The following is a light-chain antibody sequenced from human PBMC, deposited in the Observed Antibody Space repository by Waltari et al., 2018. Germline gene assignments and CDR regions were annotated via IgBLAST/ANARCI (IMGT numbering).Light chain of an antibody. CDR1: SSAVGGYNY. V-gene: IGLV2-14*01. CDR3: SSYTSSSTLCV. J-gene: IGLJ1*01. Sequence: QSALTQPASVSGSPGQSITISCTGTSSAVGGYNYVSWYQQHPGKAPKLMIYEVNNRPSGVSNRFSASKSANTASLTISGLQAEDEADYYCSSYTSSSTLCVFGTGTKVTVL. CDR2: EVN.